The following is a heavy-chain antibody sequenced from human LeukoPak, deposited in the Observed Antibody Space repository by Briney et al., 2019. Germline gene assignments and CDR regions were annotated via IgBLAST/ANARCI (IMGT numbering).Heavy chain of an antibody. J-gene: IGHJ6*02. CDR3: ARDFRCSSTSCYSYGMDV. CDR2: ISSSSSTI. V-gene: IGHV3-48*01. D-gene: IGHD2-2*01. Sequence: GGSLRLSCAASGFTFSSYSMNWVRQAPGKGLEWVSYISSSSSTIYYADSVKGRFTISRDNAKNSLYLQMNSLRAEDTAVYYCARDFRCSSTSCYSYGMDVWGQGTTVTVSS. CDR1: GFTFSSYS.